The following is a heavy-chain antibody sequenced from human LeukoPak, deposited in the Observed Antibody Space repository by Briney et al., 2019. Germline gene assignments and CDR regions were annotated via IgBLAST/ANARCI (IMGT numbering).Heavy chain of an antibody. D-gene: IGHD3-10*01. CDR2: ISYDGSNK. V-gene: IGHV3-30*18. Sequence: PGGSLRLSCAASGFTFSSYGMPWVRQAPGKGLEWVAVISYDGSNKYYADSVKGRFTISRDNSKNTLYLQMNSLRAGDTAVYYCAKDPRAYGSGSYYSPYYDWGQGTLVTVSS. J-gene: IGHJ4*02. CDR1: GFTFSSYG. CDR3: AKDPRAYGSGSYYSPYYD.